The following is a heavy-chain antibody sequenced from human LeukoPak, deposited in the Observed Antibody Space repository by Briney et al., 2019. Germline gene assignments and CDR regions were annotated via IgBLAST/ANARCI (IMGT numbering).Heavy chain of an antibody. V-gene: IGHV3-15*01. J-gene: IGHJ4*02. Sequence: GGSLRLSCAASGFTFSDVWMAWVRQAPGKGLEWVGRIKSKTTGGTADYAAPVKGRFTISRDDSKNMLYLQMNSLRAEDTAVYYCARDKMAYPPLARYYLGYWGQGTLVTVSS. CDR3: ARDKMAYPPLARYYLGY. D-gene: IGHD3-9*01. CDR1: GFTFSDVW. CDR2: IKSKTTGGTA.